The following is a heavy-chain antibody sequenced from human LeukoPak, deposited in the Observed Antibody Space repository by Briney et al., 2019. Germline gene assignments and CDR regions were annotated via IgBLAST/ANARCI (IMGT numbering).Heavy chain of an antibody. CDR2: IYYSGST. Sequence: PSETLSLTCTVSGGSISSYYWSWIRQPPGKGLEWIVYIYYSGSTNYNPSLKSRVTISVDTSRNEFSLKLSSVTAADTAVYYCARDRGVVVAATTPYYYGMDVWGQGTTVTVSS. V-gene: IGHV4-59*12. CDR1: GGSISSYY. J-gene: IGHJ6*02. D-gene: IGHD2-15*01. CDR3: ARDRGVVVAATTPYYYGMDV.